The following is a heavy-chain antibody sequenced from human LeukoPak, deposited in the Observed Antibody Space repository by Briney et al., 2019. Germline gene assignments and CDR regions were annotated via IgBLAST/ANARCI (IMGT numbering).Heavy chain of an antibody. CDR2: ISYDGGTK. CDR3: AKVFTPNSWPKYYFDS. CDR1: GFSFSSYG. D-gene: IGHD6-13*01. V-gene: IGHV3-30*18. Sequence: GRSLRLSCAGAGFSFSSYGMHWIRQASGKGLEWVAVISYDGGTKFYGDSVKGRFTISRDNSKNTLYLQMDSLRVEDTAVYYCAKVFTPNSWPKYYFDSWGQGTLVTVSS. J-gene: IGHJ4*02.